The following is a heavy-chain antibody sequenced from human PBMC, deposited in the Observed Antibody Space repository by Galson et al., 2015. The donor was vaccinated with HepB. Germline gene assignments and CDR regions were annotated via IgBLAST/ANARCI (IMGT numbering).Heavy chain of an antibody. Sequence: SLRLSCAASGFTFSSYAMSWVRQAPGKGLEWVSAISGSGGSTYYADSVKGRFTISRDNSKNTLYLQMNNLRAEDTAVYYCAKDPYMYYYDSSGYSNDAFDIWGQGTMVTVSS. V-gene: IGHV3-23*01. D-gene: IGHD3-22*01. CDR3: AKDPYMYYYDSSGYSNDAFDI. J-gene: IGHJ3*02. CDR2: ISGSGGST. CDR1: GFTFSSYA.